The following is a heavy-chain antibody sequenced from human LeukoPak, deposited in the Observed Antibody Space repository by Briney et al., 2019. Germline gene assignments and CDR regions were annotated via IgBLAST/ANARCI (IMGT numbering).Heavy chain of an antibody. CDR1: GGSISSYY. J-gene: IGHJ4*02. CDR2: ISYSGST. V-gene: IGHV4-59*01. CDR3: ARYVWGSYPTFEDY. D-gene: IGHD3-16*02. Sequence: SETLSLTCTVSGGSISSYYWSWTRQPPGKGLEWIGYISYSGSTNYNPSLKSRVTISVDTSKNQFSLKLSSVTAADTAVYYCARYVWGSYPTFEDYWGQGTLVTVST.